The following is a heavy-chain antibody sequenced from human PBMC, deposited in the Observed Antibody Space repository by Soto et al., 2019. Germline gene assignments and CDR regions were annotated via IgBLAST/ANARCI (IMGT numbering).Heavy chain of an antibody. J-gene: IGHJ6*04. Sequence: GGSLRLSCAASGFTFSSYGMHWVRQAPGKGLEWVAVIWYDGSNKYYADSVKGRFTISRDNSKNTLYLQMNSLRAEDTAVYYCARDTGSSSPYYYYSGMDVWDKGTTVTVSS. CDR1: GFTFSSYG. V-gene: IGHV3-33*01. CDR3: ARDTGSSSPYYYYSGMDV. CDR2: IWYDGSNK. D-gene: IGHD6-6*01.